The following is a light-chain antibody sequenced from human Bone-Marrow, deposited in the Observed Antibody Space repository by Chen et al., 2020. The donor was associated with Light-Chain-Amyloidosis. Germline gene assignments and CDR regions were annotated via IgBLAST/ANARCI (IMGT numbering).Light chain of an antibody. CDR2: WAS. CDR1: QSGLYSANNKNY. J-gene: IGKJ4*01. Sequence: DIVMTQSPDSLAVSLGERATINCKSSQSGLYSANNKNYLAWYQQKPGQPPKLLIYWASTRESGVPDRFSGSGSGTDFTLTISRLQAGDVAVYYCQQYYSPPLTFGGGTKVE. CDR3: QQYYSPPLT. V-gene: IGKV4-1*01.